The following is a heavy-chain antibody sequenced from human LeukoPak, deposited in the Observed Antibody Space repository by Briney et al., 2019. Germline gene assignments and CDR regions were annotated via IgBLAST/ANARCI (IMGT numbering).Heavy chain of an antibody. CDR3: ARDRHIAAAVYYYYMDV. Sequence: ASVKVSCKASGYTFTSYIISWVRHAPGQGLEWMGWINAYNGNTDYAQRVQGRVTMTTDTSTSTAYMELRSLRSDDTAVYYCARDRHIAAAVYYYYMDVWGKGTPVTASS. V-gene: IGHV1-18*01. CDR2: INAYNGNT. D-gene: IGHD6-13*01. J-gene: IGHJ6*03. CDR1: GYTFTSYI.